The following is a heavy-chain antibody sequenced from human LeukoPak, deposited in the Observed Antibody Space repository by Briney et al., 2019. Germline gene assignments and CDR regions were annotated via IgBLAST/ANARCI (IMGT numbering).Heavy chain of an antibody. CDR2: MYNSGST. D-gene: IGHD1-26*01. V-gene: IGHV4-59*08. Sequence: SETLSLTCTVSGGSISTYYWSWIRQPPGKGLEWIGYMYNSGSTNYNPSLKSRVTISIDTSKNQVSLRLSSVTAADTAVYYCARQGSGGRSFDVWGQGIMVTVSS. CDR1: GGSISTYY. J-gene: IGHJ3*01. CDR3: ARQGSGGRSFDV.